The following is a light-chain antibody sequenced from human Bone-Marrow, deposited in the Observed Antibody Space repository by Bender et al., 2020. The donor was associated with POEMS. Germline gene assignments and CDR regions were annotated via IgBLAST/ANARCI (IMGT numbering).Light chain of an antibody. CDR1: DLGDKY. J-gene: IGLJ2*01. V-gene: IGLV3-1*01. CDR2: QDT. CDR3: QAWDTYSVI. Sequence: SYEVTQPPSVSVSPGQTASITCSGDDLGDKYVAWYRQKPGQSPVLVIYQDTKRPSGIPERFSGSNSGNTATLTISGTQAMDEAVYYCQAWDTYSVIFGGGTKLTVL.